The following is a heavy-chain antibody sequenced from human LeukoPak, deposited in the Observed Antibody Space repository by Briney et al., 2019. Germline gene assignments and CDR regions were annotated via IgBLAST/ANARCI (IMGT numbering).Heavy chain of an antibody. CDR2: INHSGST. CDR3: AREAVITMVRGVIRYNRFDP. Sequence: SETLSLTCAVYGGSFSGYYWSWIRQPPGKGLEWIGEINHSGSTNYNPSLKSRVTISVDTSKNQFSLKLSSVTAADTAVYYCAREAVITMVRGVIRYNRFDPWGQGTLVTVSS. V-gene: IGHV4-34*01. D-gene: IGHD3-10*01. J-gene: IGHJ5*02. CDR1: GGSFSGYY.